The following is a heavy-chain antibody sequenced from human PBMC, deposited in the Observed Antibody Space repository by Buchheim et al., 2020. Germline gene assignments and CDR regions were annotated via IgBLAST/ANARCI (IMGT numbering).Heavy chain of an antibody. CDR1: GGSFSGYY. CDR2: INHSGST. V-gene: IGHV4-34*01. Sequence: QVQLQQWGAGLLKPSETLSLTCAVYGGSFSGYYWSWIRQPPGKGLEWIGEINHSGSTNYNPSLKSRVTISVATSKNQFSLKLSSVTAAETAVDYCARGRLSRGYCSSTSCYSYYYYYYMDVWGKGTT. J-gene: IGHJ6*03. CDR3: ARGRLSRGYCSSTSCYSYYYYYYMDV. D-gene: IGHD2-2*03.